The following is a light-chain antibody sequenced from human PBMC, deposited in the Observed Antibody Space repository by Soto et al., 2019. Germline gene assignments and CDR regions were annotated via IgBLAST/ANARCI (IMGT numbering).Light chain of an antibody. J-gene: IGKJ1*01. CDR1: QSVRSN. Sequence: EIVMTQSPATLSVSPGEKAPLSCRASQSVRSNLAWYQQKPGQAPRPLIYGASTRATGIPARFSGSGSGTEFTLTISSLQSEDFAVYYCQQYNNWPTWTFGQGTKVEIK. CDR2: GAS. V-gene: IGKV3-15*01. CDR3: QQYNNWPTWT.